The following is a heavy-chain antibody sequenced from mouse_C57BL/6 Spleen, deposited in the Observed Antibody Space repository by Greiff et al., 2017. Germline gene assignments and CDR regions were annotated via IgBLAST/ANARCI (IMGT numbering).Heavy chain of an antibody. CDR1: GFTFSDYG. D-gene: IGHD2-10*02. CDR3: ARPWYGDAMDY. CDR2: ISSGSSTI. V-gene: IGHV5-17*01. J-gene: IGHJ4*01. Sequence: EVQRVESGGGLVKPGGSLKLSCAASGFTFSDYGMHWVRQAPEKGLEWVAYISSGSSTIYYADTVKGRFTISRDNAKNTLFLQMTSLRSEDTAMYYCARPWYGDAMDYWGQGTSVTVSS.